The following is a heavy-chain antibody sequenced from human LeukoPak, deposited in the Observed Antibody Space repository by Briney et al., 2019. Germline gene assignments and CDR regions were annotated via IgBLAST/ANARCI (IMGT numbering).Heavy chain of an antibody. CDR2: MNPNSGNT. J-gene: IGHJ6*02. V-gene: IGHV1-8*02. Sequence: ASVKVSCKASGYTFTSYGINWVRQATGQGLEWMGWMNPNSGNTGYAQKFQGRVTMTRNTSISTAYMELSSPRSEDTAVYYCARGNTIFGVVIMPYYYYGMDVWGQGTTVTVSS. CDR3: ARGNTIFGVVIMPYYYYGMDV. D-gene: IGHD3-3*01. CDR1: GYTFTSYG.